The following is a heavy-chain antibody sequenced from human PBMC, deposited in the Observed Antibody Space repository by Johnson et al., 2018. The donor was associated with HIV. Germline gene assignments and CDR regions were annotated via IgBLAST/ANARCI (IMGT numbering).Heavy chain of an antibody. Sequence: QVQLVESGGGLVQPGGSLRLSCAASGFTFSDHYMDWVRQAPGKGLEWVAVISYDGSEKYYVDSVKGRFTISRDNAKNSLYLQMNSLRAEDTAVYYCARTRSGWAHDAFDIWGQGTMVTVSS. V-gene: IGHV3-30*03. J-gene: IGHJ3*02. CDR3: ARTRSGWAHDAFDI. CDR1: GFTFSDHY. CDR2: ISYDGSEK. D-gene: IGHD6-19*01.